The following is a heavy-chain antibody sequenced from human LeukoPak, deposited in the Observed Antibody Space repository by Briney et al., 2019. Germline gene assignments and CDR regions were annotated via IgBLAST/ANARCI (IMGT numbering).Heavy chain of an antibody. Sequence: PSETLSLTCTVSGGSISSSSYYWGWIRQPPGKGLEWIGSIYYSGNTYYNASLKSQVSISIDTSKNQFSLRLTSVTAADTAVYYCASQTGSGLFILPGGQGTLVTVSS. CDR3: ASQTGSGLFILP. CDR1: GGSISSSSYY. V-gene: IGHV4-39*01. J-gene: IGHJ4*02. D-gene: IGHD3/OR15-3a*01. CDR2: IYYSGNT.